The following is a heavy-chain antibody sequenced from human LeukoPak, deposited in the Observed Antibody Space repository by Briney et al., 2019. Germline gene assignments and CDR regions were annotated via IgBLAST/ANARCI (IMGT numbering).Heavy chain of an antibody. CDR1: GGSISSYY. CDR3: ARDSLDWNDVTADY. V-gene: IGHV4-59*01. Sequence: SETLSLTCTVSGGSISSYYWSWIRQPPGKGLEWIGYIYYSGSTNYNPSLKSRVTISVDTSKNQFSLKLSSVTAADTAVYYCARDSLDWNDVTADYWGQGTLVTVSS. CDR2: IYYSGST. D-gene: IGHD1-1*01. J-gene: IGHJ4*02.